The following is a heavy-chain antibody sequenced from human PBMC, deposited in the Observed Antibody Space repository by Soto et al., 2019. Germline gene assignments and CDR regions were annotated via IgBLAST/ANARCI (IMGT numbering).Heavy chain of an antibody. CDR3: AAGDQHSDFWSGPDYYYYGMDV. Sequence: SVKVSCKASGFTFTSSAVQLVRQARGQRLEWIGWIVVGSGNTNYAQKFQERVTITRDMSTSTAYMELSSLRSEDTAVYYCAAGDQHSDFWSGPDYYYYGMDVWGQGTTVTVSS. V-gene: IGHV1-58*01. CDR2: IVVGSGNT. CDR1: GFTFTSSA. D-gene: IGHD3-3*01. J-gene: IGHJ6*02.